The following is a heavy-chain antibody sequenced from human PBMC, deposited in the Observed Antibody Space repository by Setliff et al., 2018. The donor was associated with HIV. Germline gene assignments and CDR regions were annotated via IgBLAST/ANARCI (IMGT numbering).Heavy chain of an antibody. V-gene: IGHV3-21*01. CDR2: ISRSSEYK. J-gene: IGHJ4*02. CDR3: ARDRDGATMVRGVIIRGGFDY. D-gene: IGHD3-10*01. Sequence: GSLRLSCAASGFTFSAYGMNWVRQAPGKGLEWVSSISRSSEYKYSADSVKGRFTISRDNAKNSLYLQMNSLRAEDTAVYYCARDRDGATMVRGVIIRGGFDYWGQGTLVTVSS. CDR1: GFTFSAYG.